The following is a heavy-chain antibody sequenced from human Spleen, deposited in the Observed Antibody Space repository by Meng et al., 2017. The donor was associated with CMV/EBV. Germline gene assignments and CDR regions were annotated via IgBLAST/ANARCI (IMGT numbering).Heavy chain of an antibody. Sequence: GESLKISCAASGFTFSSYSMNWVRQAPGKGLEWVSSITTSSYIYYADSVKGRFTISRDNAENSLYLQMNSLRPEDTAVYYCAKDYCSSTSCYINYWGQGTLVTVSS. D-gene: IGHD2-2*02. CDR1: GFTFSSYS. CDR3: AKDYCSSTSCYINY. CDR2: ITTSSYI. J-gene: IGHJ4*02. V-gene: IGHV3-21*01.